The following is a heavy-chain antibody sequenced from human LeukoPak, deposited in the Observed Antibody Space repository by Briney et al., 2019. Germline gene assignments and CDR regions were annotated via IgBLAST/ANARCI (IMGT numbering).Heavy chain of an antibody. J-gene: IGHJ5*02. CDR2: INHSGST. V-gene: IGHV4-34*01. D-gene: IGHD6-13*01. CDR1: GGSFSGYY. Sequence: SETLSLTCAVYGGSFSGYYWSWIRQPPGKGLEWIGEINHSGSTNYNPSLKSRVTISVDTSKNQFSLKLSSVTAADTAVYYCARVGAGTGKSWGQGTLVTVSS. CDR3: ARVGAGTGKS.